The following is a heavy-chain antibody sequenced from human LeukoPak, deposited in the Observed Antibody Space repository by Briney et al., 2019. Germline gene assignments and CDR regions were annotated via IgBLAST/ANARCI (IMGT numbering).Heavy chain of an antibody. V-gene: IGHV4-38-2*02. D-gene: IGHD5-18*01. CDR1: GYSISSGYY. CDR2: IYHSGST. Sequence: PSETLPLTCTVSGYSISSGYYWGCIWQPPGKGLEWLASIYHSGSTYYNPSLKSRVTTSVDTSKNQFSLKLSSVTAADTAVYYCARGFGDTAMVDFDYWGQGTLVTVSS. J-gene: IGHJ4*02. CDR3: ARGFGDTAMVDFDY.